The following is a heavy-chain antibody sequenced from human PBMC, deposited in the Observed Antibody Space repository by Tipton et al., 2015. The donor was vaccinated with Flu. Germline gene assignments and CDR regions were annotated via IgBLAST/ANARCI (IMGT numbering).Heavy chain of an antibody. Sequence: SLRLSCAASGFTFSSYGMHWVRQAPDKGLEWMVVIWYDGNNKNYADSVKGRFTVSRDNSKNTLYLQMNSLRAEDTAVYYCARGGYSGKYYGMDVWGQGTTVTVSS. D-gene: IGHD1-26*01. V-gene: IGHV3-33*01. CDR3: ARGGYSGKYYGMDV. CDR1: GFTFSSYG. CDR2: IWYDGNNK. J-gene: IGHJ6*02.